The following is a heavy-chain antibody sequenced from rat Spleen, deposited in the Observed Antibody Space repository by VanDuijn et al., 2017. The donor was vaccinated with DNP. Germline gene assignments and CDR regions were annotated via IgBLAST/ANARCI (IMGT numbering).Heavy chain of an antibody. V-gene: IGHV3-3*01. D-gene: IGHD1-11*01. CDR2: INSAGST. CDR3: ARSRFTYGSYPFDY. J-gene: IGHJ2*01. Sequence: EVQLQESGPGLVKPSQSLSLTCSVTGYSITSSYRWNWIRKFPGNKLEWMGYINSAGSTNYNPSLKSRISITRDTSKNQFFLQVNSVITEDTATYYCARSRFTYGSYPFDYWCRGVMVTVSS. CDR1: GYSITSSYR.